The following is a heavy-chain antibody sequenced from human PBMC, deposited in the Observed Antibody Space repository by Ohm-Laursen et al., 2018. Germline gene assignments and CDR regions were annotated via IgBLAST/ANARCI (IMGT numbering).Heavy chain of an antibody. J-gene: IGHJ4*02. D-gene: IGHD2-8*02. CDR2: IKQDGNEK. V-gene: IGHV3-7*01. CDR1: GFTFSSYW. CDR3: ARDNSGYCTGGSCFDY. Sequence: LRLSCAASGFTFSSYWMSWVRQAPGKGLEWVANIKQDGNEKYYVDSVEGRFTISRDNAKNLLYLQMNSLRAEDTAVYYCARDNSGYCTGGSCFDYWGQGTLVTVSS.